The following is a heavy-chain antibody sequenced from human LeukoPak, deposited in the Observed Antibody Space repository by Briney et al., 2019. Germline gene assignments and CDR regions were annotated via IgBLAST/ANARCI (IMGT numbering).Heavy chain of an antibody. D-gene: IGHD6-19*01. J-gene: IGHJ4*02. V-gene: IGHV3-23*01. CDR3: AKGWYGDYYFDY. Sequence: GGSLRLSCAASGFTFSRNGMTWVRQAPGKGLEWVSAISGSGGNTYYADSVKGRFTISRDNSKNTLYLQMNSLRAEDTAVYYCAKGWYGDYYFDYWGQGTLVTVSS. CDR1: GFTFSRNG. CDR2: ISGSGGNT.